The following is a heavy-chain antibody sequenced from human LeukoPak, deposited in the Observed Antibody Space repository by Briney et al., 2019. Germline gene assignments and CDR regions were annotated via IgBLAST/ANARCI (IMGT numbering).Heavy chain of an antibody. CDR1: GGSFSGYY. J-gene: IGHJ6*02. D-gene: IGHD3-3*01. CDR3: ARGGLHYDFWSGYYRPYGMDV. V-gene: IGHV4-34*01. CDR2: INHSGST. Sequence: SETLSLTCAVYGGSFSGYYWSWIRQPPGKGLEWTGEINHSGSTNYNPSLKSRVTISVDTSKNQFSLKLSSVTAADTAVYYCARGGLHYDFWSGYYRPYGMDVWGQGTTVTVSS.